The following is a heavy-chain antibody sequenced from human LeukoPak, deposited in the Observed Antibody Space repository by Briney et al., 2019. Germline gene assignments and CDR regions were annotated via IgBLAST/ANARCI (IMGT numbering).Heavy chain of an antibody. V-gene: IGHV4-34*01. Sequence: SETLSLTCAVYGGSFSGYYWSWIRQPPGKGLEWIGEINHSGSTNYNPTLKSRVTISVDTSKNQFSLKLSSVTAADTAVYYCARGAARPYYYYYYGMDVWGQGTTVTVSS. CDR3: ARGAARPYYYYYYGMDV. CDR2: INHSGST. D-gene: IGHD6-6*01. J-gene: IGHJ6*02. CDR1: GGSFSGYY.